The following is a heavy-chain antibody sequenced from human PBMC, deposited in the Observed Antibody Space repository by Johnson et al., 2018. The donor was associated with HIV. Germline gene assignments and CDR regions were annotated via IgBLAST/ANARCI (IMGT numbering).Heavy chain of an antibody. J-gene: IGHJ3*02. CDR1: GFTFSNAC. CDR3: VRALQRWLQWDAFDI. Sequence: VQLVESGGGLVKPGGSLRLSCAASGFTFSNACMSWVRQAPGKGLEWVGRIKSKTDGGTTDYAAPVKGRFTISRDNSKNTLYLQMNSLRAEDTAVHYCVRALQRWLQWDAFDIWGQGTMVTVSS. CDR2: IKSKTDGGTT. D-gene: IGHD5-24*01. V-gene: IGHV3-15*01.